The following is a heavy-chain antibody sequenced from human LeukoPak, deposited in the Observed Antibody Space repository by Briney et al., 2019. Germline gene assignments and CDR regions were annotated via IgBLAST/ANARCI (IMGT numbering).Heavy chain of an antibody. J-gene: IGHJ3*02. Sequence: GGSLRLSCEASGITLNSYWMNWVRQAPGKGLEWVSYISSSSSTIYYADSVRGRFTISRDNAKNSLYLQMNSLRAEDTAVYYCAKLRCSGGSCYSGDAFDIWGQGTMVTVSS. V-gene: IGHV3-48*01. CDR3: AKLRCSGGSCYSGDAFDI. D-gene: IGHD2-15*01. CDR1: GITLNSYW. CDR2: ISSSSSTI.